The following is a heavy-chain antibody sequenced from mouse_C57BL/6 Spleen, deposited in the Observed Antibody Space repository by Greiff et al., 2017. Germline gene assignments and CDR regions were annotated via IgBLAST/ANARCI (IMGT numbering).Heavy chain of an antibody. CDR2: IYPGDGDT. J-gene: IGHJ4*01. V-gene: IGHV1-82*01. CDR3: ARRDGSSYEVDY. Sequence: QVQLKESGPELVKPGASVKFSCKASGYAFSSSWMNWVKQRPGKGLEWIGRIYPGDGDTNYNGKFKGKATRTSDKSSSTAYMQLSSLTSEDSAVYFCARRDGSSYEVDYWGQGTAVTVSS. CDR1: GYAFSSSW. D-gene: IGHD1-1*01.